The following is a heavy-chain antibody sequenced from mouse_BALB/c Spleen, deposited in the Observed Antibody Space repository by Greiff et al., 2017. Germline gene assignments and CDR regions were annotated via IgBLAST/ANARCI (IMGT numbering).Heavy chain of an antibody. J-gene: IGHJ2*01. V-gene: IGHV1S81*02. D-gene: IGHD4-1*01. CDR1: GYTFTSYW. CDR2: INPSNGRT. CDR3: ARTGTKDD. Sequence: VQLQQPGAELVKPGASVKLSCKASGYTFTSYWMHWVKQRPGQGLEWIGEINPSNGRTNYNEKFKSKATLTVDKSSSTAYMQLSSLTSEDSAVYYCARTGTKDDWGQGTTLTVSS.